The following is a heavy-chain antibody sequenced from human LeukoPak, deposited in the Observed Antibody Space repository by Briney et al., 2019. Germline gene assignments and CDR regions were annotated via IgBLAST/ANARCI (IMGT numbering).Heavy chain of an antibody. Sequence: ASVKVSCKASGYTFTSYDINWVRQAPGHGLEWMGWMNPNSGNTGSAQKFQGRVTITRNTSISTAYMELSSLRSEDTAVYYCARRSGDLYYYYYMDVWGKGTTVTVSS. D-gene: IGHD3-10*01. V-gene: IGHV1-8*03. CDR3: ARRSGDLYYYYYMDV. CDR1: GYTFTSYD. J-gene: IGHJ6*03. CDR2: MNPNSGNT.